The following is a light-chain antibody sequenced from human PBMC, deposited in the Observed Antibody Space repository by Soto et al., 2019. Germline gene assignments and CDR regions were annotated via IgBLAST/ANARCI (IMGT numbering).Light chain of an antibody. Sequence: QSALTQPASVSGSPGQSTTISCTGTSSDVGGYNYVSWYQQHPGKAPKLMIYEVSNRPSGVSNRFSGSKSGNTASLTISGLQAEDDADYYCSSYTSSSTLYVFGTGTKLTVL. CDR1: SSDVGGYNY. V-gene: IGLV2-14*01. CDR3: SSYTSSSTLYV. CDR2: EVS. J-gene: IGLJ1*01.